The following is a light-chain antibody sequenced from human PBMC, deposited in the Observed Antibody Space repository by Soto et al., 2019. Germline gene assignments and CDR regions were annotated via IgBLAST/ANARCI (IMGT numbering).Light chain of an antibody. CDR2: EVH. CDR1: SSDVGAYNS. CDR3: TAYAGGNTVV. V-gene: IGLV2-8*01. Sequence: QSALTQPPSASGSPGQSVTISCTGTSSDVGAYNSVSWYQHHPGKAPKLIIYEVHKGPSGVPDRFSGSKSGNTASLTVSGLQAEDEADYYCTAYAGGNTVVFGGGTQLTV. J-gene: IGLJ2*01.